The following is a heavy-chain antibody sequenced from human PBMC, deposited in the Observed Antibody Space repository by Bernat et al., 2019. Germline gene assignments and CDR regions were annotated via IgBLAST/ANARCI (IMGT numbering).Heavy chain of an antibody. D-gene: IGHD6-19*01. J-gene: IGHJ4*02. CDR1: GFTFSSYS. V-gene: IGHV3-48*01. CDR3: GQGGYSSGWPFDY. CDR2: ISSSSSTI. Sequence: EVQLVESGGGLVQPGGSLRLSCAASGFTFSSYSMNWVRQAPGKGLEWVSYISSSSSTIYYADSVKGRFTISRDNAKNSLYLQMNSLRAEETAVYYCGQGGYSSGWPFDYWGQGTLVTVSS.